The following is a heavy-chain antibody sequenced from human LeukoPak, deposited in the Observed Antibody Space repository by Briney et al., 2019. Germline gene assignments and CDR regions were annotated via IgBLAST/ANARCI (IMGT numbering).Heavy chain of an antibody. J-gene: IGHJ4*02. V-gene: IGHV3-23*01. D-gene: IGHD5-18*01. CDR2: ISRSGSST. Sequence: GGSLRLSCAASGFTFSAYAMTWVRQAPGKGLDCVSVISRSGSSTHYADSVKGRFTISRDNSKNTLYLQMNSLRPEDTAVYYCAKDLGGQRGYSYGFDYWGQGTLVTVSS. CDR3: AKDLGGQRGYSYGFDY. CDR1: GFTFSAYA.